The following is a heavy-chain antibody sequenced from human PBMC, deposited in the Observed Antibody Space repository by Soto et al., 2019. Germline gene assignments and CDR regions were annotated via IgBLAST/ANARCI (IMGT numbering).Heavy chain of an antibody. J-gene: IGHJ4*02. Sequence: PSETLSLTCAVYGGSFSGYYWSWIRQPPGKGLEWIGEIYHSGSTNYNPSLKSRVTISVDKSKNQFSLKLSSVTAADTAVYYCARCIVAVGPIDYWGQGTLVTVSS. D-gene: IGHD6-13*01. CDR2: IYHSGST. CDR1: GGSFSGYY. V-gene: IGHV4-34*01. CDR3: ARCIVAVGPIDY.